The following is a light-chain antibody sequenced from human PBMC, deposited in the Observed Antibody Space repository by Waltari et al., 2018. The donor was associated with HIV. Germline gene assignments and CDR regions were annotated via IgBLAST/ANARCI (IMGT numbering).Light chain of an antibody. CDR3: YSTDSSGNHSV. CDR2: EDS. Sequence: SYELTQPPSVSVSPGQTARITCSGDALPNKLAYWYQQKSGQAPVLVIYEDSKRTSGLPVRFSGSISGTMATLTISGAQVEDEADYFCYSTDSSGNHSVFGGGTKLTVL. V-gene: IGLV3-10*01. CDR1: ALPNKL. J-gene: IGLJ2*01.